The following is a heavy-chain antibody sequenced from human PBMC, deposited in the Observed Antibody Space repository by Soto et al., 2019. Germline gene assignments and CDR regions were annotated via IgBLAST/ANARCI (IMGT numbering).Heavy chain of an antibody. CDR2: IWYDSPYK. CDR3: AKDVDPGVSSVDP. D-gene: IGHD3-10*01. Sequence: QVPLVESGGGVVQPGESLRLSCLASGFDFSTNGMHWVRQAPGKGLEGVAVIWYDSPYKYYGDSVNGRFTISRDHHKTTLYLQMDSLRVGATAVNYCAKDVDPGVSSVDPWGQGTRVTVSS. CDR1: GFDFSTNG. J-gene: IGHJ5*02. V-gene: IGHV3-33*06.